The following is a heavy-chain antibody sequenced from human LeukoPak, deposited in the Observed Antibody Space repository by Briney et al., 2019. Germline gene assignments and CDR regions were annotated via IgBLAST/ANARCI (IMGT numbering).Heavy chain of an antibody. CDR1: GFTFEDYG. CDR2: ITGNGVST. V-gene: IGHV3-43*02. CDR3: AKCVYSNIYYWFDP. Sequence: GGSLRLSCAASGFTFEDYGMHWVRQAPGKGLEWVSLITGNGVSTYYADSVKGRFTISRDNSKNSLYLQMNSLRTEDTALYYCAKCVYSNIYYWFDPWGQGTLVSVSS. D-gene: IGHD6-13*01. J-gene: IGHJ5*02.